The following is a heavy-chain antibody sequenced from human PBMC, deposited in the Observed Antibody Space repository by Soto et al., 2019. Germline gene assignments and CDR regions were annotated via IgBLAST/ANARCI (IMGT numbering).Heavy chain of an antibody. J-gene: IGHJ4*02. CDR3: ARTTAVPNTLRSRYFFDY. Sequence: SETLSLTCSVSGGSVSDKTYYWSWVRQPPGKRLEWIGYVYYSGTTNYNPSLKSRVTISVDLSKSRFSLRLSSVTTADTALYYCARTTAVPNTLRSRYFFDYWGQGTLVTVSS. D-gene: IGHD4-17*01. CDR1: GGSVSDKTYY. V-gene: IGHV4-61*01. CDR2: VYYSGTT.